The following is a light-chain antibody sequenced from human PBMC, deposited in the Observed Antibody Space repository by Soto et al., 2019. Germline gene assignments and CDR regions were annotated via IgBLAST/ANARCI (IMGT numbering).Light chain of an antibody. CDR2: DAS. CDR3: QEYHSFWT. CDR1: QSISSW. V-gene: IGKV1-5*01. J-gene: IGKJ1*01. Sequence: DIQMTQSPSTLSASVGDRVTITCRASQSISSWLAWYQQKPGKAPKVLIYDASSLESGVPSRFSGSGPGTEFTLTISCQQPDDFGTHYCQEYHSFWTFGQGNKVEI.